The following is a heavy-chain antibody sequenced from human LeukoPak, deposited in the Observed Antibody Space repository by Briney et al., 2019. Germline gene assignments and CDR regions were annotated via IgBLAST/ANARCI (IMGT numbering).Heavy chain of an antibody. CDR3: ARIPNYFDISGYYFRGTYYFDY. Sequence: SGPTLVNPTETLTLTCTVSGFSLTNAKMGVSWIRQPPGKALEWLTHIFSNDEKSYSTSLKSRLTISKDTSKSQVVLTMTNMDPVDTATYYCARIPNYFDISGYYFRGTYYFDYWGQGTLVTVSS. J-gene: IGHJ4*02. D-gene: IGHD3-22*01. CDR2: IFSNDEK. CDR1: GFSLTNAKMG. V-gene: IGHV2-26*01.